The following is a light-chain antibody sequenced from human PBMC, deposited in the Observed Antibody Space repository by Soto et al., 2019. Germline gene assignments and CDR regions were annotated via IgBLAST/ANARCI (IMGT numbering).Light chain of an antibody. J-gene: IGKJ5*01. CDR3: QQRSNWPSIT. CDR2: DAS. V-gene: IGKV3-11*01. Sequence: EIVLTQSPATLSLSPGERATLSCRASQSVSSYLAWYQQKPGQAPRLLIYDASNRATGIPARFSGSGSGTDFILNISRLEPEDFAVYYCQQRSNWPSITFGQGTRLEIK. CDR1: QSVSSY.